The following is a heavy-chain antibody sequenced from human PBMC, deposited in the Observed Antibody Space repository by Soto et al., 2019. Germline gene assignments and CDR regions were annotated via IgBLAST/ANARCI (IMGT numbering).Heavy chain of an antibody. Sequence: EVQLVESGGGLVQPGRSLRLSCVGSGFDFDDYAMHWVRQAPGKGLEWVSGISWNTGSIGYADSVKGRFTISRDNIKNSLYLQMNSLRAEDTAVYYCARDWGSALYDSGGYWGQGTLVTVSS. CDR1: GFDFDDYA. V-gene: IGHV3-9*01. CDR2: ISWNTGSI. J-gene: IGHJ4*02. D-gene: IGHD3-3*01. CDR3: ARDWGSALYDSGGY.